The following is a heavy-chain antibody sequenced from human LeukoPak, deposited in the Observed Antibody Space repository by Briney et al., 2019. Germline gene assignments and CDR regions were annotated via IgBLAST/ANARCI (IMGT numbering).Heavy chain of an antibody. CDR3: ARDRYCSSTSCWGGWFHP. Sequence: GGSLRLSCAASGFTFSSYGMHWVRQAPGKGLEWVAVIWYDGSNKYYADSVKGRVTISRDNSKNTMYLQMNSLRAEDTAVYYCARDRYCSSTSCWGGWFHPWGQGTLVTVSS. CDR1: GFTFSSYG. D-gene: IGHD2-2*01. V-gene: IGHV3-33*01. CDR2: IWYDGSNK. J-gene: IGHJ5*02.